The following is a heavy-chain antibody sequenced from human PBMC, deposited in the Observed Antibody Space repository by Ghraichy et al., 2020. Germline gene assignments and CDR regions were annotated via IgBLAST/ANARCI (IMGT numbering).Heavy chain of an antibody. CDR3: ARSYGSGSYYNPGFDY. D-gene: IGHD3-10*01. V-gene: IGHV4-30-2*01. J-gene: IGHJ4*02. CDR2: IYHSGST. CDR1: GGSISSGGYS. Sequence: SETLSLTCAVSGGSISSGGYSWSWIRQPPGKGLEWIGYIYHSGSTYYNPSLKIRVTISVDRSKNQFSLKLSSVTAADTAVYYCARSYGSGSYYNPGFDYWGQGTLVTVSS.